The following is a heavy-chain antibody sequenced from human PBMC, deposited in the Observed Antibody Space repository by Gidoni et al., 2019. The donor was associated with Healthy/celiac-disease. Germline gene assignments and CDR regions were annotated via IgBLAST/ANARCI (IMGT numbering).Heavy chain of an antibody. CDR2: INHSGST. CDR3: ARGPYSGSRLYYYYYGMDV. Sequence: QVQLQQWGAGLLKPSETLSLTCAVYGGSFSGYYWSWIRQPPGKGLEWIGEINHSGSTNYNPSLKSRVTISVDTSKNQFSLKLSSVTAADTAVYYCARGPYSGSRLYYYYYGMDVWGQGTTVTVSS. D-gene: IGHD1-26*01. CDR1: GGSFSGYY. V-gene: IGHV4-34*01. J-gene: IGHJ6*02.